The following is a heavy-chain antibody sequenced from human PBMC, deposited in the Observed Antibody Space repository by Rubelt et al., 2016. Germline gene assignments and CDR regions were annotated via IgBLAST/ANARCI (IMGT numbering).Heavy chain of an antibody. J-gene: IGHJ5*02. Sequence: HVRLHQWGAGLLKPSETLFLSCAVYDESFTDFQWTWIRQSPVKVLEWIGDIAHNGGVNYNPSLTGRVSISVDASKRQYFLNRTAVTDADTAVYYCARSHSPVFALPLRPAWFDPWDQGTRVTVSS. V-gene: IGHV4-34*01. CDR1: DESFTDFQ. CDR3: ARSHSPVFALPLRPAWFDP. D-gene: IGHD2-15*01. CDR2: IAHNGGV.